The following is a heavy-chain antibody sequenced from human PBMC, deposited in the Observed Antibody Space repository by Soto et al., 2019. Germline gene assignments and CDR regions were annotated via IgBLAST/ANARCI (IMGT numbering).Heavy chain of an antibody. V-gene: IGHV1-18*01. Sequence: QVHLVQSGAEVKKPGASVKVSCTASGYTFTNFGISWVRQDPGQGLEWMGWISAYNGNTNYAQKFQGRVTMTTDTTTSMAYRELRRLRSGDTAVDYCARGGTPIAYWGQGTLVTVSS. D-gene: IGHD3-16*01. CDR2: ISAYNGNT. CDR3: ARGGTPIAY. CDR1: GYTFTNFG. J-gene: IGHJ4*01.